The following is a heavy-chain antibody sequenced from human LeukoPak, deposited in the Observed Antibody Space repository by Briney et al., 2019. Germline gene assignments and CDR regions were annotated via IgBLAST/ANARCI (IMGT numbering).Heavy chain of an antibody. D-gene: IGHD3-10*01. V-gene: IGHV1-2*02. CDR3: ARESPLLWFGEMDY. Sequence: ASVKVSCKASGYTFTGYYMHWVRQAPGQGLEWMGWINPNSGGTNYAQKFQGRVTMTRDTSISTAYMELSRLRPDDTAVYYCARESPLLWFGEMDYWGQGTLVTVSS. J-gene: IGHJ4*02. CDR1: GYTFTGYY. CDR2: INPNSGGT.